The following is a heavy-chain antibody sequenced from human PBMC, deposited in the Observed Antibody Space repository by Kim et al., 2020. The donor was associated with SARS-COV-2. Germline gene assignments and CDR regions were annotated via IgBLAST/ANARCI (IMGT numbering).Heavy chain of an antibody. CDR3: ARERDASLAHWDFDY. D-gene: IGHD3-3*02. J-gene: IGHJ4*01. CDR1: GFALRRFA. CDR2: ISYDAKHK. V-gene: IGHV3-30*04. Sequence: GGSLRLSCTASGFALRRFAIHWVRQTPGKGLEWVAVISYDAKHKYCVESVKDRFTISRDNSKDTVYLQMNSLRTEDSAVYFCARERDASLAHWDFDYWG.